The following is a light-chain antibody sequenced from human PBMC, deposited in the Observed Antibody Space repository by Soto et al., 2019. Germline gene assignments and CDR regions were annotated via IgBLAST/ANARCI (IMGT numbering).Light chain of an antibody. CDR3: MQATQFPPFT. CDR1: QSLVHSDGNTY. Sequence: DIVLTQTPLSSPVALGQPASISCRSSQSLVHSDGNTYLSWLHQRPGQPPRLLIYKISNRFSWVPDRFSGSGAGTDFTLKISRVEAEDVGFYYCMQATQFPPFTFGQGTKLEIE. CDR2: KIS. V-gene: IGKV2-24*01. J-gene: IGKJ2*01.